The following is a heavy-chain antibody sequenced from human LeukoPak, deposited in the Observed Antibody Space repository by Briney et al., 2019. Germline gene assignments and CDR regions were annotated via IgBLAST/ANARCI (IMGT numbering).Heavy chain of an antibody. CDR2: INGSGGST. J-gene: IGHJ4*02. CDR1: GFTFSSYA. V-gene: IGHV3-23*01. D-gene: IGHD3-22*01. Sequence: GAPLRLSCAASGFTFSSYAMTWVRQAPGKGLEWVSAINGSGGSTYYADSVKGRFTISRDNSKNTLYLQMNSLRAEDTAVYYCAKASAYYDSSGYRYYFDYWGQGTLVTVSS. CDR3: AKASAYYDSSGYRYYFDY.